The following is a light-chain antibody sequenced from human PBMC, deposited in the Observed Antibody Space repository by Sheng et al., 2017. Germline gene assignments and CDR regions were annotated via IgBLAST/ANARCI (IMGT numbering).Light chain of an antibody. J-gene: IGKJ4*01. Sequence: DIQMTQSPSSLSASVGDRVTITCRASQDISDYLNWYQQKPGSPPKLLIYDAANLETGVPSRFSGSGSGTHFTFTISDLQPEDVATYYCQQFNSYPLTFGGGTKVEIK. CDR3: QQFNSYPLT. CDR2: DAA. CDR1: QDISDY. V-gene: IGKV1-33*01.